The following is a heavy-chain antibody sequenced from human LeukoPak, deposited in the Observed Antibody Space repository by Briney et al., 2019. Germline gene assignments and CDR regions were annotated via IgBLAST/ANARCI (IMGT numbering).Heavy chain of an antibody. CDR1: GFTFSSYE. V-gene: IGHV3-48*03. J-gene: IGHJ4*02. CDR2: ISSSGSTI. CDR3: ARFGRELNFDY. D-gene: IGHD1-26*01. Sequence: GVSLRLSCAASGFTFSSYEMNWVRQAPGKGLEWVSYISSSGSTIYYADSVKGRFTISRGNAKNSLYLQMNCLRAEDTAVYYCARFGRELNFDYWGQGTLVTVSS.